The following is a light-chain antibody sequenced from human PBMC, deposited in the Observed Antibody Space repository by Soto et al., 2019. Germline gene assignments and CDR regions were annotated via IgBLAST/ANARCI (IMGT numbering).Light chain of an antibody. CDR1: TSNLGSNT. Sequence: QSVLTQTPSASGTPGQRVTISCSGRTSNLGSNTVHWYQQLPGTAPKRLIHSNNQRPSGVPDRFSASKSRTSASLAITGLQAEDEADYYCQSYDNSLTGVVFGGGTKLTVL. CDR3: QSYDNSLTGVV. V-gene: IGLV1-44*01. J-gene: IGLJ2*01. CDR2: SNN.